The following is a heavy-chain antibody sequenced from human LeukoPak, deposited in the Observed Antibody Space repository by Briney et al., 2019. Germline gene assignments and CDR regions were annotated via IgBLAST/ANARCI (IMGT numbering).Heavy chain of an antibody. CDR1: GGSISSSNW. J-gene: IGHJ4*02. Sequence: PSGTLSLTCAFSGGSISSSNWWSWVRQPPGKGLEWIGEIYHSGSTNYNPSLKSRVTISVDKSKNQFSLKLSSVTAADTAVYYCASLVIVVVPAATVYYFDYWGQGTLVTVSS. D-gene: IGHD2-2*03. CDR3: ASLVIVVVPAATVYYFDY. CDR2: IYHSGST. V-gene: IGHV4-4*02.